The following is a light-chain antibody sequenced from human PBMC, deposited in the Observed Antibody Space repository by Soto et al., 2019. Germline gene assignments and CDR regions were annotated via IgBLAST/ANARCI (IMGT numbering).Light chain of an antibody. Sequence: EVVLTQSPGTLSLSPGERATLSCRASQTVSSGNLVWYQQKPGLPPRLLIYGASSRAIGVPDRFTGSGSGTDFTFTITRVEPEDSALYFCRPYDAQSPLTFGGGTKVEIK. CDR3: RPYDAQSPLT. CDR2: GAS. CDR1: QTVSSGN. J-gene: IGKJ4*01. V-gene: IGKV3-20*01.